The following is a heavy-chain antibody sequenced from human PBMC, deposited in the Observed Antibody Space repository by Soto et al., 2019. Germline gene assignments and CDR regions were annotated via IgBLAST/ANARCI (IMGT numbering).Heavy chain of an antibody. Sequence: SQTLSLTCAISGDRVSSNSGAWNWIRLSPSRGLEWLGRAYYRSKWYIDYAVSVRSRITINPDTSRNQFSLQVKSVTPEDTAVYYCAIVSNSENYGRYWGQGTLVTVSS. D-gene: IGHD4-17*01. CDR2: AYYRSKWYI. CDR1: GDRVSSNSGA. CDR3: AIVSNSENYGRY. V-gene: IGHV6-1*01. J-gene: IGHJ4*02.